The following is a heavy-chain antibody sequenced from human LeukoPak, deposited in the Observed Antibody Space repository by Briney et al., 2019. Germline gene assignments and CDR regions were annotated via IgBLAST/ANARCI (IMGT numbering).Heavy chain of an antibody. V-gene: IGHV1-18*01. CDR1: GYTFTSYG. J-gene: IGHJ4*02. Sequence: ASVKVSCKASGYTFTSYGISWVRQAPGHGLEWMGWISAYNGNTNYAQKLQGRVTMTTDTSTSTAYMELRSLRSDDTAVYYCARDRTTIFGVVIHFDYWGQGTLVTVSS. CDR2: ISAYNGNT. D-gene: IGHD3-3*01. CDR3: ARDRTTIFGVVIHFDY.